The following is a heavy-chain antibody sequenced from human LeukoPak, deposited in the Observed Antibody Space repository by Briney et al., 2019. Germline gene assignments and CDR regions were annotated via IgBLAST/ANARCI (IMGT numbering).Heavy chain of an antibody. CDR2: ISYDGSNK. CDR1: GFTFSSYG. CDR3: ARDSDVHCSGGRCTNFDY. J-gene: IGHJ4*02. V-gene: IGHV3-30*03. D-gene: IGHD2-15*01. Sequence: TGGSLRLSCAASGFTFSSYGMHWVRQAPGKGLEWVALISYDGSNKYYADSVKGRFTISRENSKNRLYLQMNSLRAEDTAVYYCARDSDVHCSGGRCTNFDYWGQGILVTVSS.